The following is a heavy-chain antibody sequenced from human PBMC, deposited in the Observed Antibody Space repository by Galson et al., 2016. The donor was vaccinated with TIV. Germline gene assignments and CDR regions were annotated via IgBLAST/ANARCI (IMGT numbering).Heavy chain of an antibody. J-gene: IGHJ5*02. V-gene: IGHV4-61*09. CDR1: GASINSGAYY. D-gene: IGHD3-9*01. Sequence: TLSLTCSVPGASINSGAYYWSWLRQPAGKGLEFIGHFYTDGSTNYNPSLKSRVTISVDTSNNDFSLELSSVTAADTAVYYCARDSYYEVLTGSPWFDTWGRGILVTVSS. CDR3: ARDSYYEVLTGSPWFDT. CDR2: FYTDGST.